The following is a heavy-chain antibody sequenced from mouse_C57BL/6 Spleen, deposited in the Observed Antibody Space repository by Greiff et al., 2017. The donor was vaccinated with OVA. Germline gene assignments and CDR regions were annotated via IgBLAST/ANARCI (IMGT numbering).Heavy chain of an antibody. CDR3: ARWGTTVAWYFDV. J-gene: IGHJ1*03. CDR1: GYAFSSSW. D-gene: IGHD1-1*01. V-gene: IGHV1-82*01. CDR2: IYPGDGDT. Sequence: QVQLQQSGPELVKPGASVKISCKASGYAFSSSWMNWVKQRPGKGLEWIGRIYPGDGDTNYNGKFKGKATLTADKSSSTAYMQLSSLTSEDSAVYFCARWGTTVAWYFDVWGTGTTVTVSS.